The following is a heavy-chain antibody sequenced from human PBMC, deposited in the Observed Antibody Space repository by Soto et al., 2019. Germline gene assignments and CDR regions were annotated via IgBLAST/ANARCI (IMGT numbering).Heavy chain of an antibody. J-gene: IGHJ4*02. D-gene: IGHD3-16*01. V-gene: IGHV1-18*01. CDR1: GYTFTSYG. CDR2: INPYNGNT. CDR3: ARDWFGIDY. Sequence: QVQLVQSGAEVKKPGASVKVSCKASGYTFTSYGISWVRQAPGQGLEWMGWINPYNGNTNYAQKLEGRVTMTTDTSTNTAYLELRSLSSDDTAVYYCARDWFGIDYWGQGTLGTVSS.